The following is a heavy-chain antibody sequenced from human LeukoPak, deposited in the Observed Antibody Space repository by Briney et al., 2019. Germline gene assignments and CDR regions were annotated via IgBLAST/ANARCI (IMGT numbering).Heavy chain of an antibody. D-gene: IGHD6-19*01. CDR1: RLSFSNYG. Sequence: GGSLTLSCLDSRLSFSNYGMHWLHQATGKGLEWLSAIGTAGDPYYPGSVKGRFTISRENAKNSLYLQMNSLRSVATAVYYFARGQRASESGWDNFDYWGQGTLVTVSS. CDR2: IGTAGDP. J-gene: IGHJ4*02. CDR3: ARGQRASESGWDNFDY. V-gene: IGHV3-13*05.